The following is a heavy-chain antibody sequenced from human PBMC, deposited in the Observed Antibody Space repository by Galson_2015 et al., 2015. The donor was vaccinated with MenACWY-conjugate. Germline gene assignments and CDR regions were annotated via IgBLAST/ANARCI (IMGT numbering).Heavy chain of an antibody. J-gene: IGHJ4*02. CDR2: ISDTSSYI. CDR3: AREMSSGWPNLDY. Sequence: SLRLSCAASGFIFSSYTMNWVRQAPGKGLEWVSFISDTSSYINYAHSVKGRFTISRDNAKNSLYLQMNSLRVEDTAVYYCAREMSSGWPNLDYWGQGTLVSVSS. D-gene: IGHD6-19*01. V-gene: IGHV3-21*01. CDR1: GFIFSSYT.